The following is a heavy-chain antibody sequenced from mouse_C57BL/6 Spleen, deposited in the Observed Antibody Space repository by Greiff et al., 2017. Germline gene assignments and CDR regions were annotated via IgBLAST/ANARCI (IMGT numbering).Heavy chain of an antibody. CDR3: ARRFGYDWFAY. CDR1: GFTFSDYG. J-gene: IGHJ3*01. CDR2: ISSGSSTI. V-gene: IGHV5-17*01. Sequence: LVESGGGLVKPGGSLKLSCAASGFTFSDYGMHWVRQAPEKGLEWVAYISSGSSTIYYADTVKGRFTISRDNAKNTLFLQMTSLRSEDTAMYYCARRFGYDWFAYWGQGTLVTVSA. D-gene: IGHD2-2*01.